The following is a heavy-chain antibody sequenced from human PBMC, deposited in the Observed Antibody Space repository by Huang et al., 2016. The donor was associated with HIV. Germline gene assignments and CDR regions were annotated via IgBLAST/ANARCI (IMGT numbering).Heavy chain of an antibody. Sequence: QIQLVHSGPEVKKPGPSVKVSCNASGYAFSIYGISWVLQDPGQRPEWRGWGSADRGDTNYSPTLQGKGTMTADTSASTAYMDLRRLTSDDTAVYYCARVPSDHFSDYWGQGTLVTVSS. J-gene: IGHJ4*02. V-gene: IGHV1-18*01. CDR1: GYAFSIYG. CDR2: GSADRGDT. CDR3: ARVPSDHFSDY.